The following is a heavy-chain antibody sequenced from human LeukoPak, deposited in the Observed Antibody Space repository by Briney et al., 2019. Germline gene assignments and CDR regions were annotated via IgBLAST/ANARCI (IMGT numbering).Heavy chain of an antibody. CDR3: ARRSSGGASHFDY. J-gene: IGHJ4*02. V-gene: IGHV4-39*02. CDR1: GGSVSSSSHY. CDR2: IYNGGAI. D-gene: IGHD3-16*01. Sequence: SETLSLTCSVAGGSVSSSSHYWDWIRQPPGKGLEWIGSIYNGGAIYYNPSLKSRVAISVDTSKNHFSLKLSSVTAADTAVYYCARRSSGGASHFDYWGQGSLVTVSS.